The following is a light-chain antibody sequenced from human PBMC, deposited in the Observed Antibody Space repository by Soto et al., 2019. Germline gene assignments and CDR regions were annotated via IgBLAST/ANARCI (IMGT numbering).Light chain of an antibody. CDR2: EVS. CDR3: SSYTSSSTYVI. Sequence: QSALTQPASVSGSPGQSITISCTGSSSDIGGYHYVSWYQQHPGKAPKLMIYEVSSRPSGVSNRFSAPKSGNTASLTISGLQAEDEADYYCSSYTSSSTYVIFGGGTKVTVL. V-gene: IGLV2-14*01. CDR1: SSDIGGYHY. J-gene: IGLJ2*01.